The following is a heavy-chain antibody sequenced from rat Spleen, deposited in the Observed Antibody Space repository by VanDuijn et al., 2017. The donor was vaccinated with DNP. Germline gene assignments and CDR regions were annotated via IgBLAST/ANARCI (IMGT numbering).Heavy chain of an antibody. V-gene: IGHV5-31*01. CDR3: ARVGDYHDGGDGDVLDV. D-gene: IGHD1-12*02. J-gene: IGHJ4*01. CDR1: GFTFNNYW. CDR2: ITSSGGST. Sequence: EVQLVESGGGLVQPGRSLKLSCAASGFTFNNYWMTWIRQVPGKGLEGVASITSSGGSTYYRDSVKGRFTISRDNANRTLSLQMNSLRSEDTATYYCARVGDYHDGGDGDVLDVWGQGTSVTVSS.